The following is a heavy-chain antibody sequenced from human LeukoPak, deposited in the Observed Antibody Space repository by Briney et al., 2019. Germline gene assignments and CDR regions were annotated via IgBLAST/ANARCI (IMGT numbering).Heavy chain of an antibody. CDR3: ARDEYSSGWYAY. CDR1: GGSFSGYY. D-gene: IGHD6-19*01. V-gene: IGHV4-34*01. CDR2: INHSGST. J-gene: IGHJ4*02. Sequence: PSETLSLTXAVYGGSFSGYYWSWIRQPPGKGLEWIGEINHSGSTNYNPSLKSRVTISVDTSKNQFSLKLSSVTAADTAVYYCARDEYSSGWYAYWGQGTLVTVSS.